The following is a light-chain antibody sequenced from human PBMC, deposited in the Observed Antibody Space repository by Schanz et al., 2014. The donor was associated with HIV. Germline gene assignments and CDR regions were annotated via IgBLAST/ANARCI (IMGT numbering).Light chain of an antibody. V-gene: IGLV2-14*03. Sequence: QSALTQPASVSGSPGQSVTISCTGTSSDIGAYDFVSWYQHHPGKAPKLMIYDVSNRPSGVSNRFSGSKSGNTASLTISGLQAEDEADYYCCSYTTNSTYVFGAGTKLTVL. CDR1: SSDIGAYDF. CDR2: DVS. CDR3: CSYTTNSTYV. J-gene: IGLJ1*01.